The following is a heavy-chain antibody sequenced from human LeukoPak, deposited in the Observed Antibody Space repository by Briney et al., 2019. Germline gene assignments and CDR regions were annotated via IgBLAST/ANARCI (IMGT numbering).Heavy chain of an antibody. Sequence: GRSLRLSCAASGFTFSDYYMSWIRQAPGKGLEWVSYISSSSSYTNYADSVKGRFTISRDNAKNSLYLQMNSLRAEDTAVYYCARESYYYDSSGPLDYWGQGTLVTVSS. CDR1: GFTFSDYY. CDR3: ARESYYYDSSGPLDY. D-gene: IGHD3-22*01. V-gene: IGHV3-11*06. CDR2: ISSSSSYT. J-gene: IGHJ4*02.